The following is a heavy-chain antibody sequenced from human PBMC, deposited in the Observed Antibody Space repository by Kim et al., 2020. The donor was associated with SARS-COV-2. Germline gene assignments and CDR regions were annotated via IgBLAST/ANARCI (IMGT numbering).Heavy chain of an antibody. J-gene: IGHJ3*01. CDR2: ISSDGGST. Sequence: GGSLRLSCSASGFTFSNYAMHWVRQAPGRGLEYVSAISSDGGSTYYADSVKGRFTISRDNSKNMLYVQMSSLRVEDTAIYYCVTRNYYNSGSYYEGAPF. CDR3: VTRNYYNSGSYYEGAPF. D-gene: IGHD3-10*01. CDR1: GFTFSNYA. V-gene: IGHV3-64*05.